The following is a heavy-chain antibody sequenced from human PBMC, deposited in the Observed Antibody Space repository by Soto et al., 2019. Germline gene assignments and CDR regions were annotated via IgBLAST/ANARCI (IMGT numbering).Heavy chain of an antibody. CDR2: ISYDGSNK. D-gene: IGHD4-17*01. CDR3: ARRPVTDYFDY. J-gene: IGHJ4*02. Sequence: QVQLVESGGGVVQPGRSLRLSCAASGFTFSNYAMHWVRQAPGKGLEWVAVISYDGSNKYYADSVKGRFTISRDNSKNTLYLQMNSLRAEDTAVYYCARRPVTDYFDYWGQGTLVTVSS. V-gene: IGHV3-30-3*01. CDR1: GFTFSNYA.